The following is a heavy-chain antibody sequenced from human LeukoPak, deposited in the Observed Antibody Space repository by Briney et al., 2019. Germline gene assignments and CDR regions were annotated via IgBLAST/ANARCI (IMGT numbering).Heavy chain of an antibody. CDR1: GYTFTGYY. V-gene: IGHV1-46*01. CDR2: INPSGGST. Sequence: ASVKASCKASGYTFTGYYMHWVRQAPGQGLEWMGIINPSGGSTSYAQKFQGRVTMTRDTSTSTVYMELSSLRSEDTAVYYCARGGGLTMVRGVFDYWGQGTLVTVSS. CDR3: ARGGGLTMVRGVFDY. D-gene: IGHD3-10*01. J-gene: IGHJ4*02.